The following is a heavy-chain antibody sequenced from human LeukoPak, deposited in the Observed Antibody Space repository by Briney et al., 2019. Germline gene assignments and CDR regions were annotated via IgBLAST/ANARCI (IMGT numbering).Heavy chain of an antibody. V-gene: IGHV3-7*02. J-gene: IGHJ4*02. D-gene: IGHD3-10*01. CDR2: IKEDGSVK. Sequence: GGSLRLSCAASGFTFSRYWMSWVRQAPGRGLEWVANIKEDGSVKYYVESVKGRFTISRDNAKNSLYLQMNSLRAEDTAVYYCAASITMFDYWGQGTLVTVSS. CDR1: GFTFSRYW. CDR3: AASITMFDY.